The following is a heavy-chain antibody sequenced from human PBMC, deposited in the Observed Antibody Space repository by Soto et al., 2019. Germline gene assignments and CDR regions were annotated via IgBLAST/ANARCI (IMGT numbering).Heavy chain of an antibody. CDR3: AREMGACSDSSCYPGPYDS. CDR1: GFTFTSYS. D-gene: IGHD3-16*01. J-gene: IGHJ5*02. V-gene: IGHV3-48*02. Sequence: HPGGSLRLSCAASGFTFTSYSMNWVRQAPGQGLEWVSYITSKSTTIKYADSVKGRFTVSRDNAKNSLYLQLNSLRDEDTAVYYCAREMGACSDSSCYPGPYDSWGQGTLVTVS. CDR2: ITSKSTTI.